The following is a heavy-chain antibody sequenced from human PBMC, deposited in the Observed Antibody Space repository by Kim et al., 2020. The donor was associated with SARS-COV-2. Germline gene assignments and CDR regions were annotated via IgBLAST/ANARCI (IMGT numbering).Heavy chain of an antibody. CDR3: AKAGGDCSSTSCYTWYYYYGMDV. CDR2: ISYDGSNK. Sequence: GGSLRLSCAASGFTFSSYGMHWVRQAPGKGLEWVAVISYDGSNKYYADSVKGRFTISRDNSKNTLYLQMNSLRAEDTAVYYCAKAGGDCSSTSCYTWYYYYGMDVWGQGTTVTVSS. D-gene: IGHD2-2*02. V-gene: IGHV3-30*18. J-gene: IGHJ6*02. CDR1: GFTFSSYG.